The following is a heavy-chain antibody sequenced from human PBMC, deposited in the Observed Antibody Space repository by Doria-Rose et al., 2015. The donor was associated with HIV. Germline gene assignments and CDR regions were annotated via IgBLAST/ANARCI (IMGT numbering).Heavy chain of an antibody. CDR3: ARIKSSRWYHKYYLDF. J-gene: IGHJ4*02. Sequence: QVTLKESGPVLVKPTETLTLTCTVSGVSLSSPGMGVSWIRQPPGKALEWLANIFSDDERSSITSLKSRLTISRCTSKSQVVLTMTDMHPVDTATYYCARIKSSRWYHKYYLDFWGQGTLVIVSA. V-gene: IGHV2-26*01. D-gene: IGHD6-13*01. CDR1: GVSLSSPGMG. CDR2: IFSDDER.